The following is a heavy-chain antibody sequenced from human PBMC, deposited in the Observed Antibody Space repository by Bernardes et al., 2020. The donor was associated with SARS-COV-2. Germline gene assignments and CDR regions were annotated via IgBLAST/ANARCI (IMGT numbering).Heavy chain of an antibody. V-gene: IGHV4-59*01. CDR2: IYYSGST. J-gene: IGHJ3*02. Sequence: SETLSLTCTVSGGSISSYYWSWIRQPPGKGLEWIGYIYYSGSTNYNPSLKSRVTISVDTSKNQFSLKLSSVTAADTAVYYCARGYHSSHQGGAFDIWGQGTMVTVSS. D-gene: IGHD3-22*01. CDR3: ARGYHSSHQGGAFDI. CDR1: GGSISSYY.